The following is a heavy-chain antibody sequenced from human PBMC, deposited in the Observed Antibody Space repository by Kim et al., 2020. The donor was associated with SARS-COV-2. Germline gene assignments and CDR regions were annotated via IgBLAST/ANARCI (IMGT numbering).Heavy chain of an antibody. Sequence: GGSLRLSCAASGFTFSNYAMSWVRQAPGKGLEWVSDISGSGGSTYYADSVKGRFTISRDNSKNTLYLQMNSLRAEDTATYYCAKLSDGSGRPRWGFDYWGQGTLVTVSS. V-gene: IGHV3-23*01. CDR3: AKLSDGSGRPRWGFDY. CDR1: GFTFSNYA. J-gene: IGHJ4*02. CDR2: ISGSGGST. D-gene: IGHD3-10*01.